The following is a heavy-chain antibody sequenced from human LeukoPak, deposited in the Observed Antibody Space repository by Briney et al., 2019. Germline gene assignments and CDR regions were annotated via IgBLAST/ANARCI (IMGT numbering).Heavy chain of an antibody. J-gene: IGHJ4*02. D-gene: IGHD3-10*01. CDR2: ISVGGDNI. V-gene: IGHV3-23*01. CDR1: GFNFSTSA. Sequence: GGSLRLSCAASGFNFSTSAMTWVRQAPGKRLEWVSSISVGGDNIYYADSVKGRFTISRDNSKNTLYLQMNSLRAEDTAVYYCAKGLSGYYGLADYWGQGTLVTVSS. CDR3: AKGLSGYYGLADY.